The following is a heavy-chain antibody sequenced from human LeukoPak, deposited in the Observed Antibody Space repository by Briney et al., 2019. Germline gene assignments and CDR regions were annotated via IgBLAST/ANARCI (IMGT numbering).Heavy chain of an antibody. CDR3: ARDGGVVVVAATDYYYYGMDV. CDR1: GNTFTDYY. V-gene: IGHV7-4-1*02. CDR2: INTNTGNR. J-gene: IGHJ6*02. Sequence: GASVNVSCKASGNTFTDYYIHWVRQAPGQGLEWMGWINTNTGNRTYAQGFTGRFVFSLDTSVSTAYLQISSLKAEDTAVYYCARDGGVVVVAATDYYYYGMDVWGQGTTVTVSS. D-gene: IGHD2-15*01.